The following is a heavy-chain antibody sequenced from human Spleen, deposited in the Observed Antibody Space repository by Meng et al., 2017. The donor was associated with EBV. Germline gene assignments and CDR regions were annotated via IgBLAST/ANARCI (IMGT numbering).Heavy chain of an antibody. CDR1: GGSVRIFG. CDR3: ANSFGDYEVYFDQ. V-gene: IGHV1-69*06. CDR2: ITVILGTA. D-gene: IGHD4-17*01. J-gene: IGHJ4*02. Sequence: QWRLGPSGREVEGPGSAVNVSCTGSGGSVRIFGINCVRQAPGQGLEWMGGITVILGTANYAQKFQGRVTITADKSTRTAYMEVSSLRSEDTAVYYCANSFGDYEVYFDQWGQGTLVTVSS.